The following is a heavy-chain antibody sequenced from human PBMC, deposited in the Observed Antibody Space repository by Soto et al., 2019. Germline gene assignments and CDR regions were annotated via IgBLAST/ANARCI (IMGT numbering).Heavy chain of an antibody. J-gene: IGHJ5*02. CDR2: ITHSGST. CDR3: AIHESVLRYFEAFDP. CDR1: GVSFSGYY. D-gene: IGHD3-9*01. V-gene: IGHV4-34*01. Sequence: PSETLSLTCAVYGVSFSGYYWSCLRQPPGNSLEWIGEITHSGSTNYNPSLKSRITISVDTSKNQFSLKLSSVTAADKAVYYCAIHESVLRYFEAFDPWCEENL.